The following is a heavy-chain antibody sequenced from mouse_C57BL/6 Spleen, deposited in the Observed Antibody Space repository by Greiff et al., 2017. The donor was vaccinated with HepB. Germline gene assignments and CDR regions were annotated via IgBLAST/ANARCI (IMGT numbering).Heavy chain of an antibody. D-gene: IGHD1-1*01. J-gene: IGHJ2*01. CDR1: GYTFTSYW. V-gene: IGHV1-55*01. CDR3: ATYYGSSYRYFDY. CDR2: IYPGSGST. Sequence: VKLQQPGAELVKPGASVKMSCKASGYTFTSYWITWVKQRPGQGLEWIGDIYPGSGSTNYNEKFKSKATLTVDTSSSTAYMQLSSLTSEDSAVYYCATYYGSSYRYFDYWGQGTTLTVSS.